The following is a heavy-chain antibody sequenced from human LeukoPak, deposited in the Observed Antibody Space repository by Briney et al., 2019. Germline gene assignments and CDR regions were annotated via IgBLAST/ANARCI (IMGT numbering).Heavy chain of an antibody. V-gene: IGHV4-59*01. Sequence: PPETLSLTCTVSGVSISSYYWSWIRQPPGKGLEGSGYIYYSGSTNYNPSPKSRVTISVDTSKNQSSLKLSSVTAADTAVYYCARESSGSPYYFDYWGQGTLVTVSS. CDR3: ARESSGSPYYFDY. CDR2: IYYSGST. D-gene: IGHD1-26*01. J-gene: IGHJ4*02. CDR1: GVSISSYY.